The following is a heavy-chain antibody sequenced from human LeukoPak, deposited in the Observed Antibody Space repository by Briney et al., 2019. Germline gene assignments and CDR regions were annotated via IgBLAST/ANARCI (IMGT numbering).Heavy chain of an antibody. CDR1: GGSIGTYY. V-gene: IGHV4-59*08. D-gene: IGHD3-16*02. Sequence: SETLSLTCTVSGGSIGTYYWSWIRQTPGKGLGWIGYIYVTGTRYNPYLQSRVTISVDRSRNQFFLKMSSVTAADTAVYYCARHIGGGIEDMDVWGKGTKVIVSS. J-gene: IGHJ6*03. CDR3: ARHIGGGIEDMDV. CDR2: IYVTGT.